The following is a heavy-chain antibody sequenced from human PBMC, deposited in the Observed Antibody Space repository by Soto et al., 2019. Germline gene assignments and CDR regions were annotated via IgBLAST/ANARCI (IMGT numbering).Heavy chain of an antibody. J-gene: IGHJ6*02. Sequence: SETLSLTCAVHGGSFSGYYWSWIRQPPGKGLEWIGEINHSGSTNYNPSLKSRVTISVDTSKNQFSLKLSSVTAADTAVYYCARAISAAANWDYYYYGMDFWGQGTTVTVSS. CDR3: ARAISAAANWDYYYYGMDF. D-gene: IGHD2-2*01. V-gene: IGHV4-34*01. CDR1: GGSFSGYY. CDR2: INHSGST.